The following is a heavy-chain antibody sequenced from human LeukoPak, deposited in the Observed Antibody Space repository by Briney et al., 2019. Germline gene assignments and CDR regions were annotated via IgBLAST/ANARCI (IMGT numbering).Heavy chain of an antibody. D-gene: IGHD6-13*01. CDR2: ISPGSSTI. V-gene: IGHV3-11*04. CDR1: GFTFSDYY. Sequence: GGSLRLSCAASGFTFSDYYMSWIRQAPGKGLEWVSYISPGSSTIYYADSVKGRFTISRDNAKNSLYLQMNSLRAEDTAVYYCARTSSSWSLDYWGQGTLVTVSS. J-gene: IGHJ4*02. CDR3: ARTSSSWSLDY.